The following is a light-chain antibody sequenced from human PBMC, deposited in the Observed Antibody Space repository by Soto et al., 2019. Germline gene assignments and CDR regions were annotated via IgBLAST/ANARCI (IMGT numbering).Light chain of an antibody. V-gene: IGKV1-5*03. J-gene: IGKJ1*01. CDR1: QSITNW. Sequence: DIPITQSPATLSATVGDSVTIYCRASQSITNWLAWYQLKPGKAPKLLIHEASNLHSGVSSRFTGSGSGTDFTLTISSLQPEDFTTYYCQQNYTTYPWTFGQGTKVDIK. CDR3: QQNYTTYPWT. CDR2: EAS.